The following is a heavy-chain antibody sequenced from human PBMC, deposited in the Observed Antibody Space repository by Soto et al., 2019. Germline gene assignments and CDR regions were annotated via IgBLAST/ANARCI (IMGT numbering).Heavy chain of an antibody. V-gene: IGHV3-64*01. CDR1: GFTFSSYA. Sequence: EVQLVESGGGLVQPGGSLRLSCAASGFTFSSYAMHWVRQAPGKGLEYVSAISSNGGSTYYAISVKGRFTISRDNSKNTLYLQMGSLRAEDMAVYYCAREGYCSSTSCYSFDYWGQGTLVTVSS. CDR3: AREGYCSSTSCYSFDY. CDR2: ISSNGGST. D-gene: IGHD2-2*01. J-gene: IGHJ4*02.